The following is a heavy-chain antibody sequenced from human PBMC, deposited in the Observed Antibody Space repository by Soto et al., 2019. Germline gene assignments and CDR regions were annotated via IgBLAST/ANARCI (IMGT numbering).Heavy chain of an antibody. V-gene: IGHV3-48*01. J-gene: IGHJ1*01. Sequence: EVQLVESGGGLVQPGGSLRLSCAASGFTFSSYSMNWVRQAPGTGLQWVSYISSSSGSIYYADSVKGRFTISRDNAKNPVYLELNSLRADDTAVYCGAGGDHTNGFLSQHGGGGTLFIVSS. CDR3: AGGDHTNGFLSQH. D-gene: IGHD2-21*01. CDR2: ISSSSGSI. CDR1: GFTFSSYS.